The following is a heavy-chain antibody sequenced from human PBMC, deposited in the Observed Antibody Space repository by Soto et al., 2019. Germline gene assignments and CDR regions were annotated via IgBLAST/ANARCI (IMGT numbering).Heavy chain of an antibody. CDR3: AIDLADSGSDYCPFDY. D-gene: IGHD5-12*01. J-gene: IGHJ4*02. CDR1: GFTFSSYA. V-gene: IGHV3-23*01. CDR2: ISGSGGST. Sequence: GGSLRLSCAAPGFTFSSYAMSWVRQAPGKGLEWVSAISGSGGSTYYADSVKGRFTISRDNSKNTLYLQMNSLRAEDTAVYYCAIDLADSGSDYCPFDYWGQGTLVTVSS.